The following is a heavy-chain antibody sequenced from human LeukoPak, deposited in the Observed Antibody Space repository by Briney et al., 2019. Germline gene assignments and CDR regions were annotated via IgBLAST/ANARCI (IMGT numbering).Heavy chain of an antibody. CDR3: AKEKTVRGLIPLHLDY. CDR2: ISPSHGST. J-gene: IGHJ4*02. CDR1: GFIFNHYA. D-gene: IGHD3-10*01. Sequence: GGSLRLSCAASGFIFNHYAMSWVRQAPGKGLEWVSWISPSHGSTYYADSVRGRFSISRDNSKNTLYLHMNNLRVEDSALYYCAKEKTVRGLIPLHLDYWGQGSLVTVSS. V-gene: IGHV3-23*01.